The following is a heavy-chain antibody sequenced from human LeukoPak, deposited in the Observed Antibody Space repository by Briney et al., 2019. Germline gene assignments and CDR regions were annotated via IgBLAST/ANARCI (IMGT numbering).Heavy chain of an antibody. CDR3: ARVAGYYGSGSSP. Sequence: PSETLSLTCAVYGGSFSGYYWSWIRQPPGKGLEWIGEINHSGSTNYNPSLKSRVTISVDTSKNQFSLKLSSVTAADTAVYYCARVAGYYGSGSSPWGQGTPVTVSS. V-gene: IGHV4-34*01. CDR2: INHSGST. J-gene: IGHJ5*02. CDR1: GGSFSGYY. D-gene: IGHD3-10*01.